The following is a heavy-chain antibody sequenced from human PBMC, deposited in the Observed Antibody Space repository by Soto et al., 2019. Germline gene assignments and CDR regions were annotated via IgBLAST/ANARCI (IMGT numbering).Heavy chain of an antibody. D-gene: IGHD4-17*01. CDR2: ITGSGGST. V-gene: IGHV3-23*01. Sequence: EVQLLESGGGLVQPGGSLRLSCAASGFTFSTYAMIWVRQAPGKGLEWVSVITGSGGSTYYADSVKGRFTISRDTSKNTLFLQMNSLRAEDTVVYYCAKDRYGDYGGIDYWGQGTMVTVSS. CDR3: AKDRYGDYGGIDY. J-gene: IGHJ4*02. CDR1: GFTFSTYA.